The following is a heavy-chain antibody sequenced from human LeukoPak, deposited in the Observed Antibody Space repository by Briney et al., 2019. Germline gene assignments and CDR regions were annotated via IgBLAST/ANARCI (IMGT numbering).Heavy chain of an antibody. Sequence: GGSLRLSCAVSGFTVSSDYMSWVRQAQGKGMEWVSTVYSGGLTFYADPVKGRFTISRDNSKNTLYLQMSSLRAEDTAVYYCVRDRWPGLGDFWGQGTTVTVSS. J-gene: IGHJ6*02. D-gene: IGHD6-19*01. CDR1: GFTVSSDY. CDR3: VRDRWPGLGDF. CDR2: VYSGGLT. V-gene: IGHV3-66*01.